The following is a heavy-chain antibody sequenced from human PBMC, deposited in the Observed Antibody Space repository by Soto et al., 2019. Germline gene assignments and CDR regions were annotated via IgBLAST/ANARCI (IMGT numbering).Heavy chain of an antibody. CDR1: GGTFSSYA. J-gene: IGHJ6*02. Sequence: QVQLVQSGAEVKKPGSSVKVSCKASGGTFSSYAISWVRQAPGQGLEWMGGIIPIFGTANYAQKFQGRVTITADKSTSTAYMELSSLRSEDTAVYYCARDLGVTPDYYYYGMDVWGQGTTVTVSS. V-gene: IGHV1-69*06. CDR2: IIPIFGTA. CDR3: ARDLGVTPDYYYYGMDV. D-gene: IGHD2-21*02.